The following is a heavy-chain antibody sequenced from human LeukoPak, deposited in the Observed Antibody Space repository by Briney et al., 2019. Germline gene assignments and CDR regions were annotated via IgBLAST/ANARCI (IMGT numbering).Heavy chain of an antibody. CDR3: AKDLVFSHYDFWSEGYYMDV. J-gene: IGHJ6*03. CDR1: GFTFSSYA. D-gene: IGHD3-3*01. CDR2: ISGSGGST. Sequence: PGGSLRLSCAASGFTFSSYAMSWVRQAPGKGLEWVSAISGSGGSTYYADSVKGRFTISRDNSKNTLYLQMNSLRAEDTAVYYCAKDLVFSHYDFWSEGYYMDVWGKGTTVTVSS. V-gene: IGHV3-23*01.